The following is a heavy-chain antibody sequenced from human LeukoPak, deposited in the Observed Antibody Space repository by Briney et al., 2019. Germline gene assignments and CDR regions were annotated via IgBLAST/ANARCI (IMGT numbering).Heavy chain of an antibody. V-gene: IGHV4-4*07. J-gene: IGHJ4*02. Sequence: PLETLSLTCTVSGGSISSYYWSWIRQPAGKGLEWIGRIYTSGSTNYNPSLKSRVTISGDTSKNQFSLRLSSVTAADTAVYYCARASYSYDINGWVPFDYWGQGTLVTVSS. CDR2: IYTSGST. CDR1: GGSISSYY. D-gene: IGHD3-22*01. CDR3: ARASYSYDINGWVPFDY.